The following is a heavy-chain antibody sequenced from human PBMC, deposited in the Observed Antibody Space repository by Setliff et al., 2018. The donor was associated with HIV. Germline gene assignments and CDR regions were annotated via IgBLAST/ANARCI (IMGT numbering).Heavy chain of an antibody. J-gene: IGHJ2*01. Sequence: SETLSLTCTVSGGSITNYYWSWIRQPPGKGLEWIGFIYYSGSTTYNPSLKSRVTISVDTSKHQFSLKLSSVTAADTAVYYCARHARSITMTTDWYFDLWGRGTLVTVSS. V-gene: IGHV4-59*08. CDR3: ARHARSITMTTDWYFDL. D-gene: IGHD3-22*01. CDR2: IYYSGST. CDR1: GGSITNYY.